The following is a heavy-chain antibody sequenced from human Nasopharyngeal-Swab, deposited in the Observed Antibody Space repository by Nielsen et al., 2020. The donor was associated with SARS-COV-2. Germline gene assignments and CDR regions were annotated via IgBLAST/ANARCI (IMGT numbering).Heavy chain of an antibody. V-gene: IGHV3-21*01. Sequence: VRQAPGKGLEWVSSITSSSSYIYYADSVKGRFTISRDNAKNSLHLQMNSLRAEDTAVYYCARDLGFNTIFGVVIRKPYYMDVWGKGTTVTVSS. CDR3: ARDLGFNTIFGVVIRKPYYMDV. J-gene: IGHJ6*03. CDR2: ITSSSSYI. D-gene: IGHD3-3*01.